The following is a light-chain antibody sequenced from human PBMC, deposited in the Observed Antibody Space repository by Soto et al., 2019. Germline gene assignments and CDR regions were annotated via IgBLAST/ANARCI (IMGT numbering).Light chain of an antibody. CDR2: KAS. J-gene: IGKJ1*01. CDR3: QQYNSAPWT. CDR1: QSISSW. V-gene: IGKV1-5*03. Sequence: DIQMYQSLSTLSASVGDRVTITFRASQSISSWLAWYQQKPGKAPKLLIYKASSLESGVPSRFSGSGSGTEFTLTISSLQPDDFATYYCQQYNSAPWTFGQGTRWIS.